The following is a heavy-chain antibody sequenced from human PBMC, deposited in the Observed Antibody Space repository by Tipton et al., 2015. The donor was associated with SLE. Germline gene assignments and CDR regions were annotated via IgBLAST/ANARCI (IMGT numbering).Heavy chain of an antibody. CDR3: ARRNSESGAFDM. CDR2: ISGSDGST. V-gene: IGHV3-23*01. CDR1: LFTFITYG. Sequence: SLRLSCAASLFTFITYGMRWVRQSPEKGLEWVSSISGSDGSTYYADSVKGRFTISRDNSKNTLYLQMNSLRAEDTAVYYCARRNSESGAFDMWGQGTLVTVSS. J-gene: IGHJ3*02. D-gene: IGHD3-10*01.